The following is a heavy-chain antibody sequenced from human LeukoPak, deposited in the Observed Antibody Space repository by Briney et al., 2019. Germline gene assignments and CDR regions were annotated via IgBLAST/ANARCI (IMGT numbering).Heavy chain of an antibody. Sequence: GGSLRLSCTSSGFTVSSSYMNWVRQAPGKGLEWVSVIYSGGSTYYADSVKDRFTISRDNSKNTLFLQMNSLRAEDTAVYYCAISVRDGYNYYFDYWGQGTLVTVSS. CDR2: IYSGGST. CDR3: AISVRDGYNYYFDY. V-gene: IGHV3-53*01. D-gene: IGHD5-24*01. CDR1: GFTVSSSY. J-gene: IGHJ4*02.